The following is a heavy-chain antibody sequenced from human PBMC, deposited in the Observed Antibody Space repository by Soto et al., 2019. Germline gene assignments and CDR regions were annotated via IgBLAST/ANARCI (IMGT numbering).Heavy chain of an antibody. CDR3: ARGLRGNQDAFDI. J-gene: IGHJ3*02. CDR1: GFTFSSYW. D-gene: IGHD3-16*01. Sequence: GGSLRLSCAASGFTFSSYWMSWVRQAPGKGLEWVANIKQDGSEKYYVDSVKGRFTISRDNAKNSLYLQMNSLRAEDTAVYYCARGLRGNQDAFDIWGQGTMVTVSS. V-gene: IGHV3-7*04. CDR2: IKQDGSEK.